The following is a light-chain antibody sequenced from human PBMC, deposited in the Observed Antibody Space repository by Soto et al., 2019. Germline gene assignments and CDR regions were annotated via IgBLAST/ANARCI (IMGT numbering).Light chain of an antibody. V-gene: IGLV3-21*04. J-gene: IGLJ2*01. CDR3: QVWDSSSDHVL. CDR1: NIGIKS. CDR2: YDS. Sequence: SYELTQPPSVSVAPGKTARITCGGNNIGIKSVHWYQQKSGQAPVLVISYDSDRPSGISERFSGSNSGNTATLTISRVEAGDEADYYCQVWDSSSDHVLFGGGTKLTVL.